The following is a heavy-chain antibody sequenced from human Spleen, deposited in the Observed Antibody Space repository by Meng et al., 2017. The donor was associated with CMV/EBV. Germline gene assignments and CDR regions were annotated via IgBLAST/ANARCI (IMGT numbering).Heavy chain of an antibody. Sequence: SLRLSCAASGFTFDDYAMHWVRQAPGKGLEWVSGISWNSGSIGYADSVKGRFTISRDNAKNSLYLQMNSLRAEDTALYYCAKDIGGGPAASYYYYYYGMDVWGQGTTVTVSS. V-gene: IGHV3-9*01. J-gene: IGHJ6*02. CDR1: GFTFDDYA. CDR2: ISWNSGSI. CDR3: AKDIGGGPAASYYYYYYGMDV. D-gene: IGHD2-2*01.